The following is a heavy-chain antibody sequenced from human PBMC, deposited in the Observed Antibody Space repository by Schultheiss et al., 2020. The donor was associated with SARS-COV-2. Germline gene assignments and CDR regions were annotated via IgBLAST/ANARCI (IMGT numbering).Heavy chain of an antibody. V-gene: IGHV4-38-2*02. CDR2: IYHSGST. CDR3: ARDGSAGYDY. Sequence: SETLSLTCAVSGYSISSGYYWGWIRQPPGKGLEWIGSIYHSGSTYYNPSLKSRVTISVDRSKNQFSLKLSSVLAADTAVYYCARDGSAGYDYWGQGTLVTVSS. CDR1: GYSISSGYY. D-gene: IGHD6-25*01. J-gene: IGHJ4*02.